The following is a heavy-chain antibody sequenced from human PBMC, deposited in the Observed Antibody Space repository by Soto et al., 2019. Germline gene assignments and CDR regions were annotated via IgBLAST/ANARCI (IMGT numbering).Heavy chain of an antibody. CDR1: GFTFSSYA. Sequence: EGQLLESGGGLVQPGGSWRLSCAASGFTFSSYAMSWVRQAPGKGLEWVSAISGSGGSTYYADSVKGRFTISRDNSKNTLYLQMNSLGAEDTAVYYCAKGPSCSSTSCYPFDYWGQGTLVTVSS. D-gene: IGHD2-2*01. V-gene: IGHV3-23*01. CDR3: AKGPSCSSTSCYPFDY. J-gene: IGHJ4*02. CDR2: ISGSGGST.